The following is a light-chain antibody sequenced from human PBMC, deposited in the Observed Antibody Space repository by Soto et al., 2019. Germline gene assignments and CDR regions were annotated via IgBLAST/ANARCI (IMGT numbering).Light chain of an antibody. CDR3: KQYYSYPPT. J-gene: IGKJ2*01. CDR2: AAS. CDR1: QGISSY. V-gene: IGKV1-8*01. Sequence: AIRMTQSPSSFSASTGDRVTITCRASQGISSYLAWYQQKPVKSPKLLIYAASTLQSGVPSRFSGSGSGTDVTLTIRCLQSEDFATYYCKQYYSYPPTFGQGTKLEIK.